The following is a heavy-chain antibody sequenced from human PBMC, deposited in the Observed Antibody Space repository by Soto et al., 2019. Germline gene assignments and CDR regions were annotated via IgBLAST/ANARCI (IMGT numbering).Heavy chain of an antibody. J-gene: IGHJ4*02. D-gene: IGHD1-26*01. CDR2: ISAYNGNT. Sequence: QVQLVQSGAEVKKPGASVKVSCKASGYTFTSNGITWVRQAPGQGLEWMGWISAYNGNTKYAQKVQGRVTVTADISTSTAYMELRSLRSDDTAIYDCARDQVRGGVGAYDYWGQGTLVTVSS. CDR3: ARDQVRGGVGAYDY. CDR1: GYTFTSNG. V-gene: IGHV1-18*04.